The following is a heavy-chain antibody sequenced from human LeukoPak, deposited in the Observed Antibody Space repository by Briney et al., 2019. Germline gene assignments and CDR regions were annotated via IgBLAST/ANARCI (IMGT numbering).Heavy chain of an antibody. CDR2: FSSSSSYR. V-gene: IGHV3-11*06. CDR3: EKTAYDILTGYSDAFDI. Sequence: VGAMRLSCAASGFTFSDYYMSWIRQAPGKGLEWVSYFSSSSSYRNYADSVKSRFTSSRDNAKNSLYLQMNSLRAEDTVVFYWEKTAYDILTGYSDAFDIWGQGTMVTVSS. D-gene: IGHD3-9*01. J-gene: IGHJ3*02. CDR1: GFTFSDYY.